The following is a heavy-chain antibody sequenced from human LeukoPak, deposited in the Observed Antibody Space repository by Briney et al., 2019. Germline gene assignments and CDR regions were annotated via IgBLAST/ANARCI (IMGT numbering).Heavy chain of an antibody. CDR2: VYYSGYT. V-gene: IGHV4-39*01. Sequence: SETLSLTCTVSGDSIITISHYWAWIRQAPAKRLEWIGTVYYSGYTYYNPSLRTRLTMSIDTSQNQFSLRLSSVTAADTSIYYCAKLSSSYWYFDYWGQGALVAVSS. CDR3: AKLSSSYWYFDY. CDR1: GDSIITISHY. D-gene: IGHD2-15*01. J-gene: IGHJ4*02.